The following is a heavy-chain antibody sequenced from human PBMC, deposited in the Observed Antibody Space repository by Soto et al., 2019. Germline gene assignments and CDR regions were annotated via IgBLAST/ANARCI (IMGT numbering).Heavy chain of an antibody. CDR1: GFTFSSHS. CDR2: YGTRSTSV. J-gene: IGHJ3*02. CDR3: ERELDEAFDI. V-gene: IGHV3-21*01. D-gene: IGHD3-3*01. Sequence: GGSLRLSCAASGFTFSSHSMNWVRQAPGKGLEWVSSYGTRSTSVFYADSVKGRFTVSRDNAKNSLYLQMNSLRAEDSAVYYCERELDEAFDIWGQGTTVTVS.